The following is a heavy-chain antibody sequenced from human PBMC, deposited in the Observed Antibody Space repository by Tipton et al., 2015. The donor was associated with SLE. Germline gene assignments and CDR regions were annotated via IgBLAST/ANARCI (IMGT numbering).Heavy chain of an antibody. J-gene: IGHJ4*02. CDR3: TRHDYDDNGYYMHYFDY. D-gene: IGHD3-22*01. Sequence: LRLSCAVSGYSISSGHYWGWIRQPPGKGLEWIASISHSGNTYYNPSLKGRVSMSIDTSKNQVFLRLSSVTAADTAVYYCTRHDYDDNGYYMHYFDYWGQGTLVTVSS. V-gene: IGHV4-38-2*01. CDR2: ISHSGNT. CDR1: GYSISSGHY.